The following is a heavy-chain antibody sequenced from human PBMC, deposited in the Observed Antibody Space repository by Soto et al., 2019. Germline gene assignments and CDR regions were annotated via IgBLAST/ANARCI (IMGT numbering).Heavy chain of an antibody. CDR3: ARDGYGDPYFYYGLDV. Sequence: EVQLLESGGGLVQPGGSLRLSCAASGFAFGFYEMTWVRQAPGKGLEWVSYIKTSGDAKYYADSVKGRFTISRDNARNSLYLQMNSLRAEDTAVYYCARDGYGDPYFYYGLDVWDQGTTVTVSS. CDR2: IKTSGDAK. J-gene: IGHJ6*02. V-gene: IGHV3-48*03. D-gene: IGHD4-17*01. CDR1: GFAFGFYE.